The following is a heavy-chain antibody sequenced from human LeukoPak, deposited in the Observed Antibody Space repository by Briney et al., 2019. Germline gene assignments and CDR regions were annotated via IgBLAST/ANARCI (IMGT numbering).Heavy chain of an antibody. CDR3: ASDGSHDF. D-gene: IGHD3-3*01. J-gene: IGHJ3*01. Sequence: GGSLRLSCAASGFTLSSYWMSWVRQAPGKGLEWVANIKQDGSEKYYVDSVKGRFTISRDNAKNSLYLQMNSLRAEDTAVYYCASDGSHDFWGQGTMVTVSS. CDR1: GFTLSSYW. V-gene: IGHV3-7*01. CDR2: IKQDGSEK.